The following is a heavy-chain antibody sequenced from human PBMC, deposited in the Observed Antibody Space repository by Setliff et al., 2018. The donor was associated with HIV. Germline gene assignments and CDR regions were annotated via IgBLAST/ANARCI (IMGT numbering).Heavy chain of an antibody. J-gene: IGHJ5*02. CDR1: GFTFSSYW. V-gene: IGHV3-74*01. CDR3: ARSESSGYSLPYTRFDA. D-gene: IGHD3-22*01. CDR2: INSDGSST. Sequence: PGGSLRLSCAASGFTFSSYWMHWVRQAPGKGLVWVSRINSDGSSTSYADSVKGRFTISRDNAKNSLDLQMNSLRAEDTAVYFCARSESSGYSLPYTRFDAWGQGALVTVSS.